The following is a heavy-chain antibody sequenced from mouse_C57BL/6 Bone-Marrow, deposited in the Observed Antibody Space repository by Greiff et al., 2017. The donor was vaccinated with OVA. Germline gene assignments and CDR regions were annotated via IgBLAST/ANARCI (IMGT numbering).Heavy chain of an antibody. CDR1: GFNIKDDY. V-gene: IGHV14-4*01. CDR2: IDPENGDT. J-gene: IGHJ4*01. CDR3: IPDGYDTPYARDY. D-gene: IGHD2-2*01. Sequence: VQLQQSGAELVRPGASVKLSCTASGFNIKDDYMHWVKQRPEQGLEWIGWIDPENGDTEYASKFQGKATITADTSSNTAYLQLSSLTSEDTAVYYCIPDGYDTPYARDYWGQGTSVTVSS.